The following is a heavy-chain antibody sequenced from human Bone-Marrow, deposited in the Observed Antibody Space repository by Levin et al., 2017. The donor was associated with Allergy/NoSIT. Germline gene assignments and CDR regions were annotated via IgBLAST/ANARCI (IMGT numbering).Heavy chain of an antibody. V-gene: IGHV3-48*01. CDR3: ARETTYYFDTGGDLRAGWYFDL. Sequence: GGSLSLSCAASGFSFNTYNMHWVRQAPGKGLECISYISSGSGTSDYADSVKGRFTISRDNANNSMYLQMNSLRAEDTAVYYCARETTYYFDTGGDLRAGWYFDLWGRGTLVTVSS. J-gene: IGHJ2*01. CDR1: GFSFNTYN. D-gene: IGHD3-22*01. CDR2: ISSGSGTS.